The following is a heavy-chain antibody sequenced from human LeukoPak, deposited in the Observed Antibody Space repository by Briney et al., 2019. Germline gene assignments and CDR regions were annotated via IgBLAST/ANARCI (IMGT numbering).Heavy chain of an antibody. D-gene: IGHD2-21*02. Sequence: PGGSLRLSCAASGFTFSSYWMSWVRQAPGKGLEWVANIKQDGSEKYYVDSVKGRFTISRDNAKNSLYLQMNSLRAEDTVLYYCARIVVVVTAIGLDAFDIWGQGTMVTVSS. J-gene: IGHJ3*02. CDR2: IKQDGSEK. CDR3: ARIVVVVTAIGLDAFDI. V-gene: IGHV3-7*01. CDR1: GFTFSSYW.